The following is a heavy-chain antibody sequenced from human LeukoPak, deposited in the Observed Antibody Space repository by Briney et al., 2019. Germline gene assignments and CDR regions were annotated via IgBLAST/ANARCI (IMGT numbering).Heavy chain of an antibody. CDR3: ARDLERRFGFAAAGPPPAGFDI. D-gene: IGHD6-13*01. J-gene: IGHJ3*02. CDR2: ISSDGSID. Sequence: GGSLRLSCAASGFTFSSYGMHWVRQAPGKGLEWVAVISSDGSIDYYADSVRGRFTVSRDNSKNTMYLQVNSLRADDTAVYYCARDLERRFGFAAAGPPPAGFDIWGQGTMVTVSS. CDR1: GFTFSSYG. V-gene: IGHV3-30*03.